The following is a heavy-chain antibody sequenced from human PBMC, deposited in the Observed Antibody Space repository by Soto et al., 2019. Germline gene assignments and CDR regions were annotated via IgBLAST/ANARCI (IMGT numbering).Heavy chain of an antibody. D-gene: IGHD3-22*01. CDR2: IWYDGSNK. CDR3: AREVRVSSGYYFDY. V-gene: IGHV3-33*01. J-gene: IGHJ4*02. CDR1: GFTFSSYG. Sequence: GGSLRLSCAASGFTFSSYGMHWVRQAPGKGLEWVAVIWYDGSNKYYADSVKGRLTISRDNSKNTLYLQMNSLRAEDTAVYYCAREVRVSSGYYFDYWGQGTLVTVSS.